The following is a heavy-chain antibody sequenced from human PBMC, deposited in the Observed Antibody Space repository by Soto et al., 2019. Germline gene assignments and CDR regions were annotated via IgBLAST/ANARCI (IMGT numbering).Heavy chain of an antibody. J-gene: IGHJ6*02. Sequence: PGESLKISCKGSGYSFTSYWIGWVRQMPGKGLEWMGIIYPGDSDTRYSPSFQGQVTISADKSISTAYLQWSSLKASDTAMYYCARHPPPSTVDKGYYYYGMDVWGQGTTVTVSS. V-gene: IGHV5-51*01. CDR1: GYSFTSYW. D-gene: IGHD4-17*01. CDR2: IYPGDSDT. CDR3: ARHPPPSTVDKGYYYYGMDV.